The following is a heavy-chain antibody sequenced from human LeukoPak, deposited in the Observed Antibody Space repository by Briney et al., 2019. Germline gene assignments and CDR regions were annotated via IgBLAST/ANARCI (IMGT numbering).Heavy chain of an antibody. V-gene: IGHV1-8*03. D-gene: IGHD2-2*02. J-gene: IGHJ4*02. CDR2: MNPNSGNT. CDR1: GYTFTSYD. CDR3: AIYCSSTSCYNRALDY. Sequence: ASVKVSCKASGYTFTSYDINWVRQATGQGLEWMGWMNPNSGNTGYAQKFQGRVTITRNTSISTAYMELSSLRSEDTAVYYCAIYCSSTSCYNRALDYWGQGTPVTVSS.